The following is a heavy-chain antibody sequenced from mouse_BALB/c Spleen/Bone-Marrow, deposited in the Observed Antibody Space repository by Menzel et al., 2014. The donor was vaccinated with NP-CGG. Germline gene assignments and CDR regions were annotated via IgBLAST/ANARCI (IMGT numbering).Heavy chain of an antibody. D-gene: IGHD5-1*01. CDR1: GYIFSSYW. Sequence: VQLQQSGAELMKPGASVKISCKATGYIFSSYWIEWVKQRPGRGLEWIGEILPGISTNYNEKFKGKATFTADTSSNTAYMQLSSLTSEDSAVYYCARGISYHFDYWGQGTTLTVSS. CDR2: ILPGIST. J-gene: IGHJ2*01. V-gene: IGHV1-9*01. CDR3: ARGISYHFDY.